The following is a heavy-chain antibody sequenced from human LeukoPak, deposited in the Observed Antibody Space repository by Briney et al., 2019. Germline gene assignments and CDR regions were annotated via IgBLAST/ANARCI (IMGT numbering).Heavy chain of an antibody. Sequence: GGSLRLSCAASGFTFSSYAMHWVRQAPGKGLEWVAVISYDGSNKYYADSVKGRFTISRDNSKNTLYLQMNSLGAEDTAVYYCARGYGEYSGYDYVYYFDYWGQGTLVTVSS. CDR2: ISYDGSNK. CDR3: ARGYGEYSGYDYVYYFDY. D-gene: IGHD5-12*01. CDR1: GFTFSSYA. J-gene: IGHJ4*02. V-gene: IGHV3-30-3*01.